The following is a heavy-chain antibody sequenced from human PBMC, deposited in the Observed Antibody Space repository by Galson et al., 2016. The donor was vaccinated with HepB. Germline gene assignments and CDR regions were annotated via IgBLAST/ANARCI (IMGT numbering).Heavy chain of an antibody. CDR3: ARRTLQPSFDY. CDR2: IYYSGNT. CDR1: GDSISIRGYY. V-gene: IGHV4-39*02. D-gene: IGHD1-14*01. Sequence: SETLSLTCTVSGDSISIRGYYWAWIRQPPGKGLEWIGSIYYSGNTYNNPSLKTRVSMSVDTSKNHFSLELSSVTAADTAVYYCARRTLQPSFDYWGHGTPVSVSS. J-gene: IGHJ5*01.